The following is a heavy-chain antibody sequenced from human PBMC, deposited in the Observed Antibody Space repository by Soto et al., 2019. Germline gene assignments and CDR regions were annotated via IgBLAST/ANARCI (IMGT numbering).Heavy chain of an antibody. V-gene: IGHV4-39*01. CDR3: VRRHGLTIDAYY. CDR1: GGSISSSTYY. J-gene: IGHJ4*02. Sequence: SETLSLTCTVSGGSISSSTYYLGWMRQPPGKGLEWIASFFYGGKNYYNPSLKSRVTISVDTSKNQFSLKLTSVTAADTAVYYCVRRHGLTIDAYYWGQGTLVTVSS. CDR2: FFYGGKN. D-gene: IGHD3-10*01.